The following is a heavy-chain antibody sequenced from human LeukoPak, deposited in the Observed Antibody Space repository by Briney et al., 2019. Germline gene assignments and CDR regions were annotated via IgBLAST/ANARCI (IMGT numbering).Heavy chain of an antibody. Sequence: GGSLRLSCAASGFTFSSYWMHWVRQAPGKGLVWVSRINSDGSSTSYADSVKGRFTISRDNAKNTLYLQMNSLRAEDTAVYYCARVSTYYYGSGSYNAFDIWGQGTMVTVSS. J-gene: IGHJ3*02. V-gene: IGHV3-74*01. CDR3: ARVSTYYYGSGSYNAFDI. D-gene: IGHD3-10*01. CDR1: GFTFSSYW. CDR2: INSDGSST.